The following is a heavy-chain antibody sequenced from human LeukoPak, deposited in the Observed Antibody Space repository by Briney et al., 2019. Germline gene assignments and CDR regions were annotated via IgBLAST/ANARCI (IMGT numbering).Heavy chain of an antibody. CDR2: INSDGNST. D-gene: IGHD5-12*01. Sequence: GGSLRLSCAASGFTISSYWMHWVRQAPGKGLVWVSGINSDGNSTNYADSVKGRFTISRDNAKNTLYLQMNSLRAEDTAVYYCTRASDIVATTLFDYWGQGTLVTVSS. CDR1: GFTISSYW. CDR3: TRASDIVATTLFDY. V-gene: IGHV3-74*01. J-gene: IGHJ4*02.